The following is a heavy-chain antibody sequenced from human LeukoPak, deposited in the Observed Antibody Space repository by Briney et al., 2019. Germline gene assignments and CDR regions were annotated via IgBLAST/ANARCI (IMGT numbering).Heavy chain of an antibody. CDR1: GYTFTGYY. CDR3: ARDTLAVGGLADDAFDI. CDR2: INPNSGGT. J-gene: IGHJ3*02. V-gene: IGHV1-2*02. D-gene: IGHD3-16*01. Sequence: RGASVKVSCKASGYTFTGYYMHWVRQAPGQGLEWMGWINPNSGGTNYAQKFQGRVTMTRDTSISTAYMELSRLRSDDTAVYYCARDTLAVGGLADDAFDIWGQGTMVTVSS.